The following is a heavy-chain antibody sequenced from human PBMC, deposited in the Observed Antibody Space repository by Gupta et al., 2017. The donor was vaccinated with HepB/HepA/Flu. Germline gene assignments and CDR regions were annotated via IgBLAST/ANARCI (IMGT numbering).Heavy chain of an antibody. V-gene: IGHV4-39*01. CDR3: ARQGGRWPWCSYL. Sequence: QLQLQESGPGLVKPSETLSLTCTVSGGYISSSTDYWGWIRRPPGKGREWIGIVYHSGNTYHNLSLRSRVTISVDTTKNQFSLKFSSVTAADTSVYLCARQGGRWPWCSYLWGRGSLVTVYS. CDR2: VYHSGNT. CDR1: GGYISSSTDY. D-gene: IGHD4-23*01. J-gene: IGHJ2*01.